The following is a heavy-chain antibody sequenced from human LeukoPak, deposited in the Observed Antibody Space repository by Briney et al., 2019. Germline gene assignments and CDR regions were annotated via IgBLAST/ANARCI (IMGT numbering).Heavy chain of an antibody. J-gene: IGHJ6*03. V-gene: IGHV4-38-2*02. CDR3: ARGVGYYYYMDV. Sequence: SETLSLTCTVSGYSISSGYYWGWIRQPPGKGREWIGSLYHSGSAYYNPSLMSRVTISLDTSKNQFSLRLSSVTAADTAVYYCARGVGYYYYMDVWGKGTTVTVSS. CDR2: LYHSGSA. D-gene: IGHD1-26*01. CDR1: GYSISSGYY.